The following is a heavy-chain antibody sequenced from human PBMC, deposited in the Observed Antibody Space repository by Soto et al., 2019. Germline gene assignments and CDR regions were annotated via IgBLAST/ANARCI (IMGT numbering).Heavy chain of an antibody. V-gene: IGHV1-18*01. Sequence: QVQLVQSGAEVKKPGASVKVSCKASGYTFTSYGISWVRQAPGQGLEWMGWISAYNGNTNYAQKLQGRVTMPTDTSTSTAYLELRSLRSYDTALYYCAVKTGYYYDSSGYYLDYYGMDVWGQGTTVTVSS. CDR3: AVKTGYYYDSSGYYLDYYGMDV. CDR1: GYTFTSYG. D-gene: IGHD3-22*01. J-gene: IGHJ6*02. CDR2: ISAYNGNT.